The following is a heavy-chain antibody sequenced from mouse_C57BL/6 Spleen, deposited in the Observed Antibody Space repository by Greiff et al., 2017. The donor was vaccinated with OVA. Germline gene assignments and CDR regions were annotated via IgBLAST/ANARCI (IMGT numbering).Heavy chain of an antibody. J-gene: IGHJ1*03. Sequence: DVMLVESGEGLVKPGGSLKLSCAASGFTFSSYAMSWVRQTPEKRLEWVAYISSGGDYIYYADTVKGRFTISRDNARNTLYLQMSSLKSEDTAMYYCTRAPSYYYGSSPGYFDVWGTGTTVTVSS. V-gene: IGHV5-9-1*02. CDR1: GFTFSSYA. CDR3: TRAPSYYYGSSPGYFDV. CDR2: ISSGGDYI. D-gene: IGHD1-1*01.